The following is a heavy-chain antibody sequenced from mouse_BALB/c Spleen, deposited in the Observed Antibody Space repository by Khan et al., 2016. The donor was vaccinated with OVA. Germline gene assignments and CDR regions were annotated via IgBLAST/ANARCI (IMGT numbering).Heavy chain of an antibody. CDR2: INPTSGYT. CDR3: ARDRIDY. V-gene: IGHV1-7*01. J-gene: IGHJ2*01. CDR1: DYTFTSYW. Sequence: VQLKQSGAELAKPGASVKMSCKASDYTFTSYWMHWVKQRPGQGLEWIGYINPTSGYTDYNEKFKDKATLSADKSSSTAYMQLSSLTSEDSAVYYCARDRIDYWGQGTTLTVSS.